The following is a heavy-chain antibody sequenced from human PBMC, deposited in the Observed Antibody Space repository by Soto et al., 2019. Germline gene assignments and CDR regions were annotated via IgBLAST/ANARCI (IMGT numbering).Heavy chain of an antibody. D-gene: IGHD3-10*01. J-gene: IGHJ6*02. CDR1: GFTFSVFW. V-gene: IGHV3-7*03. CDR2: IKGDGSDK. Sequence: GSLRLSCAASGFTFSVFWMSWVRQAPGKGLEWVANIKGDGSDKYYVDSVKGRFTISRDNAKNSLYLQMNGLRAEDTAVYYCARVWFGDLYGLDVWGQGTTVTVSS. CDR3: ARVWFGDLYGLDV.